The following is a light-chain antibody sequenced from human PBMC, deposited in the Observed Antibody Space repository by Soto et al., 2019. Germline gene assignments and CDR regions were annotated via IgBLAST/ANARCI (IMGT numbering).Light chain of an antibody. V-gene: IGLV2-8*01. J-gene: IGLJ2*01. CDR2: EVT. Sequence: QSALTQPPSASGSPGQSVTISCTGTSSDVGGYNYVSWYQHHPGRAPKLIIYEVTKRPSGVPDRFSGSKSANTASLTVSGLQAEDEANYYCSSYAGRTLFGGGTKVTVL. CDR3: SSYAGRTL. CDR1: SSDVGGYNY.